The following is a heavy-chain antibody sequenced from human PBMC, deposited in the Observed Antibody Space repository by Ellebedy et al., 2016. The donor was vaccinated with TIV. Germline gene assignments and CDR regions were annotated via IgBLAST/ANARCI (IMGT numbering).Heavy chain of an antibody. V-gene: IGHV1-2*02. J-gene: IGHJ4*02. CDR3: VREGTNSGYFDF. CDR2: INHNSGGT. D-gene: IGHD2-15*01. CDR1: GYPFTSYY. Sequence: AASVKVSCKAYGYPFTSYYIHWVRQAPGQGLEWMGWINHNSGGTQYAQRFQGRVDMTRDTSISTAYMELGGLRPDDTAVYYCVREGTNSGYFDFWGQGTLVTVSS.